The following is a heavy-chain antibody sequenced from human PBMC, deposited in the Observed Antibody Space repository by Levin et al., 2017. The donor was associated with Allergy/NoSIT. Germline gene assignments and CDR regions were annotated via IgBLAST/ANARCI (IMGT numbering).Heavy chain of an antibody. D-gene: IGHD6-19*01. Sequence: SQTLSLTCAVYGGSFSGYYWSWIRQPPGKGLEWIGEINHSGSTNYNPSLKSRVTISVDTSKNQFSLKLSSVTAADTAVYYCARGAPRYSSGWYLVYAEYFQHWGQGTLVTVSS. CDR2: INHSGST. CDR1: GGSFSGYY. CDR3: ARGAPRYSSGWYLVYAEYFQH. V-gene: IGHV4-34*01. J-gene: IGHJ1*01.